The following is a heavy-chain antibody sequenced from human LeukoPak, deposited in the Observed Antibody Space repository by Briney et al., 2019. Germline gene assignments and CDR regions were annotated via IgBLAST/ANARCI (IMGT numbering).Heavy chain of an antibody. CDR2: INPNRGNT. D-gene: IGHD1-1*01. CDR1: GYIFTGYW. Sequence: GSAVKVSCKASGYIFTGYWIHWVRQAPGQGLESMGFINPNRGNTHYAQKFQGRVTMTRDTPIRTAYMELSSLTSDDTAVYYCAREMRPATTTLVAYWGQGTLVTVSS. J-gene: IGHJ4*02. CDR3: AREMRPATTTLVAY. V-gene: IGHV1-2*02.